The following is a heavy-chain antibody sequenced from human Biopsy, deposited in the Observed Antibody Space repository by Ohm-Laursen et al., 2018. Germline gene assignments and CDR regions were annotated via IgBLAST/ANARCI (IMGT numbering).Heavy chain of an antibody. D-gene: IGHD6-6*01. V-gene: IGHV1-8*01. Sequence: ASVKVSCKASGYSFSTYDVNWVRQARGQGLEWMGWMIPSSGKTGYAQGFQGRVTLTMNTSISTAYMELSGLRSEDTAVYFCARGYSRRVSIFEASIYWFDTWGQGTLLTVSS. CDR1: GYSFSTYD. J-gene: IGHJ5*02. CDR3: ARGYSRRVSIFEASIYWFDT. CDR2: MIPSSGKT.